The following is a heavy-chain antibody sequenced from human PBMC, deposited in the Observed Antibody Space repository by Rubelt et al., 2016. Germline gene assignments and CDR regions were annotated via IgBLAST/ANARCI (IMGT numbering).Heavy chain of an antibody. V-gene: IGHV4-34*01. J-gene: IGHJ5*02. CDR2: INHSGST. D-gene: IGHD1-26*01. CDR1: GGSFSGYY. Sequence: QVQLQQWGAGLLKPSETLSLTCAVYGGSFSGYYWSWIRQPPGKGLEWIGEINHSGSTNYNPSLKGRVTISVDTSKNQFSLKLSSVTAADTAVYYCARQEVGATSWFDPWGQGTLVTVSS. CDR3: ARQEVGATSWFDP.